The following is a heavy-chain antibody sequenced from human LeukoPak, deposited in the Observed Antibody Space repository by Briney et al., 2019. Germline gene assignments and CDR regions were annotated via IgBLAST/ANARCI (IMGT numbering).Heavy chain of an antibody. V-gene: IGHV3-33*01. Sequence: GGSLRLSCAASGFTFSSYGMHWVRQAPGKGLEGVAVIWYDGSNKYYADSVKGRFTISRDNSKNTLYLQMNSLRAEDTAVYYCARDRLRYYYYYGMDVWGQGTTVTVSS. J-gene: IGHJ6*02. CDR1: GFTFSSYG. CDR2: IWYDGSNK. CDR3: ARDRLRYYYYYGMDV. D-gene: IGHD4-17*01.